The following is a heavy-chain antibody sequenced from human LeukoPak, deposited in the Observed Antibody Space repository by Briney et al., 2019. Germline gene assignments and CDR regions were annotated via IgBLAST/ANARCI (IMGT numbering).Heavy chain of an antibody. D-gene: IGHD6-6*01. CDR1: GGSISSNIHY. Sequence: SETLSLTCTVSGGSISSNIHYWGWIPQPPGKGLEWIGSIYYSGSTYYNPSLKSRVTISVDTSKNQFSLKLSSVTAADTAVYYCARRGSSSSTLDYYFDYWGQGTLVTVSS. CDR2: IYYSGST. J-gene: IGHJ4*02. V-gene: IGHV4-39*01. CDR3: ARRGSSSSTLDYYFDY.